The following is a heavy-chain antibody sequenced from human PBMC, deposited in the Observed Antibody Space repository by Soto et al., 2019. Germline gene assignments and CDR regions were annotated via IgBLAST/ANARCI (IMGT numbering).Heavy chain of an antibody. CDR2: MNLNSGNT. CDR1: GHTFTIYD. J-gene: IGHJ6*02. D-gene: IGHD2-2*01. V-gene: IGHV1-8*01. CDR3: ARELASSSGMDV. Sequence: ASVKVSCKASGHTFTIYDINWVRQATGQGLEWMGWMNLNSGNTGYAQKFQGRVTMTRNTSISTAYMELSSLRSEDTAVYYCARELASSSGMDVWGQGTTVTASS.